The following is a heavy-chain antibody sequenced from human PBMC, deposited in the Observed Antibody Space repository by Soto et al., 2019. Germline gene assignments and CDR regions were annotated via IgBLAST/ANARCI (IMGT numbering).Heavy chain of an antibody. CDR3: ARDRQIKIFGVGAYYYYGMDV. CDR1: GYTFTGYY. J-gene: IGHJ6*02. Sequence: ASVKVSCKASGYTFTGYYMHWVRQAPGQGLEWMGWINPNSGGTNYAQKFQGWVTMTRDTSISTAYMELSRLRSDDTAVYYCARDRQIKIFGVGAYYYYGMDVWGQGTTVT. D-gene: IGHD3-3*01. CDR2: INPNSGGT. V-gene: IGHV1-2*04.